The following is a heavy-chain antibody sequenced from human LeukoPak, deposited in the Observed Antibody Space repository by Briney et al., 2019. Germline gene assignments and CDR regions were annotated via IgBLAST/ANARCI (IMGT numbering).Heavy chain of an antibody. J-gene: IGHJ4*02. CDR2: INHSGST. CDR3: ARGIGGVHFDY. V-gene: IGHV4-34*01. Sequence: PSETLSLTCAVYGGSFSGYYWSWIRQPPGKGLEWIGEINHSGSTNYNPSLKSRVTISVDTSKNQFSLKLSSVTAADTAVYYCARGIGGVHFDYWGQGTLVTVSS. CDR1: GGSFSGYY. D-gene: IGHD2-8*01.